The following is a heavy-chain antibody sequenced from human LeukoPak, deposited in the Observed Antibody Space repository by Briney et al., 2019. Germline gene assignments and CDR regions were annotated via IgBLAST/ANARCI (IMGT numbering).Heavy chain of an antibody. CDR3: ATETNGRHYDY. Sequence: GGSLRLSCTASGLTFSISGFNWVRQAPGKGLEWVASIGPTGSDRYHADSIKGRFTISRDNANNFLYLQMNSLRAEDTAVYYCATETNGRHYDYWGQGTLLTASS. D-gene: IGHD1-14*01. CDR1: GLTFSISG. J-gene: IGHJ4*02. CDR2: IGPTGSDR. V-gene: IGHV3-21*06.